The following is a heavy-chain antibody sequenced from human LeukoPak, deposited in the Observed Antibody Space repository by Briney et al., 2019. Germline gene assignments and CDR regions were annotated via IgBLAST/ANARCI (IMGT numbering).Heavy chain of an antibody. J-gene: IGHJ5*02. CDR2: IYSGGST. Sequence: GGSLRLSCAASGFTVSSNYMSWVRQAPGKGLEWVSVIYSGGSTYYADSVKGRFTISRDNSKNTLYLQMNTLRVEDTAVYYCAKETNDFWSGNNWFDPWGQGTLVTVSS. D-gene: IGHD3-3*01. V-gene: IGHV3-53*01. CDR1: GFTVSSNY. CDR3: AKETNDFWSGNNWFDP.